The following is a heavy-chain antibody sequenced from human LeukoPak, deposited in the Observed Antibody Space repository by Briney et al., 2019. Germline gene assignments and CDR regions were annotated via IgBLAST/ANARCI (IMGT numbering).Heavy chain of an antibody. CDR3: ARGPYDYVWGSYRYRDDAFDI. D-gene: IGHD3-16*02. CDR2: INHSGST. Sequence: PSETLSLTCAVYGGSFSGYYWSWIRQPPGKGLEWIGEINHSGSTNYNPSLKSRVTISVDTSKNQFSLKLSSVTAADTAVYYCARGPYDYVWGSYRYRDDAFDIWGQGTMVTVSS. V-gene: IGHV4-34*01. CDR1: GGSFSGYY. J-gene: IGHJ3*02.